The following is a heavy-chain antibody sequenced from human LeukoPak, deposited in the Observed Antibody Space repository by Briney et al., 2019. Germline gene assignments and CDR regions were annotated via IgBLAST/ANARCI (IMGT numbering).Heavy chain of an antibody. V-gene: IGHV1-69*13. Sequence: ASVKVSCKTSGGTFSNYGINWVRQAPGQGLERMGGVIPIFGSAKYAQKFQGRVTITADESTSTAYMELSRLRYEDTAVYYCAREGGQYCSGGNCYYYYDMDVWGKGTTVSIS. D-gene: IGHD2-15*01. CDR3: AREGGQYCSGGNCYYYYDMDV. J-gene: IGHJ6*03. CDR1: GGTFSNYG. CDR2: VIPIFGSA.